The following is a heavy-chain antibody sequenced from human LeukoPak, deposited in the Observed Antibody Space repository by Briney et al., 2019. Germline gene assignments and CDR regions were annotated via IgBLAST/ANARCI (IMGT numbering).Heavy chain of an antibody. CDR2: MNPNSGNT. V-gene: IGHV1-8*02. CDR1: GGTFRTSA. D-gene: IGHD6-13*01. Sequence: ASVKVSCKVSGGTFRTSAINWVRQATGQGLEWMGWMNPNSGNTGYAQKFQGRVTMTRNTSISTAYMELSSLRSEDTAVYYCARVVSGSSWYYWGQGTLVTVSS. J-gene: IGHJ4*02. CDR3: ARVVSGSSWYY.